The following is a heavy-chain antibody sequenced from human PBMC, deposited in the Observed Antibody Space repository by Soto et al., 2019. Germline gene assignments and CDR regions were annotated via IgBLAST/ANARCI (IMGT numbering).Heavy chain of an antibody. CDR2: IERDDDDK. J-gene: IGHJ6*02. Sequence: SGPTLVNPTETLTLTCTFSGFSLTSPGMCVSWIRKSPGKALEWLALIERDDDDKYYSTSLKTRLTISKDTRKNQVVLTMANMEPADTATYYCARSIRGPRRFNGMDVWGQGTTVTVSS. D-gene: IGHD1-20*01. CDR1: GFSLTSPGMC. V-gene: IGHV2-70*13. CDR3: ARSIRGPRRFNGMDV.